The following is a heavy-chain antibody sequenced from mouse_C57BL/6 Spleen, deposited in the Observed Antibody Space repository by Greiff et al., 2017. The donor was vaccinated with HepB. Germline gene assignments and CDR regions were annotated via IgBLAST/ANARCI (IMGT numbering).Heavy chain of an antibody. V-gene: IGHV1-50*01. J-gene: IGHJ2*01. CDR3: ANLRYFDY. D-gene: IGHD1-1*01. CDR2: IDPSDSYT. CDR1: GYTFTSYW. Sequence: QVQLQQPGAELVKPGASVKLSCKASGYTFTSYWMQWVKQRPGQGLEWIGEIDPSDSYTNYNQKFKGKATLTVDTSSSTSYMHLSSLTSEDSAVYYCANLRYFDYWGQGTTLTVSS.